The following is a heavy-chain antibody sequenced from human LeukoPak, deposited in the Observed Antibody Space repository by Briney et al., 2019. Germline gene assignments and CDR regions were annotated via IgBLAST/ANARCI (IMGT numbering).Heavy chain of an antibody. V-gene: IGHV5-51*01. D-gene: IGHD3-22*01. Sequence: GESLKISCKGSGYIFTTYWIAWVRQMPGKGLEWMGIIYPAYSGTRYSPSFQGQVTISADKSISTASLQWSSLGASDTAIYYCARYHSNSSGYYALDIWGQGTMVTVSS. J-gene: IGHJ3*02. CDR3: ARYHSNSSGYYALDI. CDR1: GYIFTTYW. CDR2: IYPAYSGT.